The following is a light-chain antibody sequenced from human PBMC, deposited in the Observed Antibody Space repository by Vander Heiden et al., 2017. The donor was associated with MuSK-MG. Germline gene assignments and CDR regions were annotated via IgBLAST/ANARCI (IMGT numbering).Light chain of an antibody. V-gene: IGKV1-5*01. Sequence: IHLTQSPSTLSASVGDRVTITCRASQSVSRWLAWYQHKPGKAPRLLIYDASSLQPGVPSRFSGSGYGTEFTLTISSRQPDDFAPYYCQQHNSYSMSTFGPGTKMEI. J-gene: IGKJ2*01. CDR3: QQHNSYSMST. CDR1: QSVSRW. CDR2: DAS.